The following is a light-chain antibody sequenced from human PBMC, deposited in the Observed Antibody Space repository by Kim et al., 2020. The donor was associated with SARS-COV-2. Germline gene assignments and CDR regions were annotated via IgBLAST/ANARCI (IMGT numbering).Light chain of an antibody. CDR3: QQYDNLALT. CDR2: DAS. Sequence: DIQMTQSPSSLSASVGDIVTITCQASQDISNYLNWYQQKPGKAPKLLIYDASNLETGVPSRFSGSGSGTDFTFTISSLQPEDIATYYCQQYDNLALTFGGGTKVDIK. CDR1: QDISNY. J-gene: IGKJ4*01. V-gene: IGKV1-33*01.